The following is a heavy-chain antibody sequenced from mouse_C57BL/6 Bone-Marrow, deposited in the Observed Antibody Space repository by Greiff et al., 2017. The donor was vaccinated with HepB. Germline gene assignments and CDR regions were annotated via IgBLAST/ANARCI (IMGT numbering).Heavy chain of an antibody. CDR2: ISSGGSYT. Sequence: DVMLVESGGDLVKPGGSLKLSCAASGFTFSSYGMSWVRQTPDKRLEWVATISSGGSYTYYPDSVKGRFTISRDNAKNTLYLQMSSLKSEDTAMYYCARCTTVAFDYWGQGTTLTVSS. D-gene: IGHD1-1*01. J-gene: IGHJ2*01. CDR1: GFTFSSYG. V-gene: IGHV5-6*02. CDR3: ARCTTVAFDY.